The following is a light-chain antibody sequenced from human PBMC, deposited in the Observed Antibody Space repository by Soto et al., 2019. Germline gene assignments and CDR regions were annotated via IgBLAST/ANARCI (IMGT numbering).Light chain of an antibody. V-gene: IGKV1-12*01. J-gene: IGKJ5*01. Sequence: DIQMTQSPSYVSASVVDRVSITCRASQDIRSWLAWYQQRPGKAPKRLIYAASTLQSGVPSRFRGSASGTEFTLTISRLEPEDFEVYFCQQYSDLPMTFGQGTRLEIK. CDR2: AAS. CDR1: QDIRSW. CDR3: QQYSDLPMT.